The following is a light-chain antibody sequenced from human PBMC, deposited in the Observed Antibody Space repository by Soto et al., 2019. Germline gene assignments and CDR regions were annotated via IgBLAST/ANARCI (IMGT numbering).Light chain of an antibody. CDR3: QSYDASNQV. J-gene: IGLJ3*02. Sequence: NFMLTQPHSLSESPGKTVTISCTRSSGSIASNYVQWYQQRPGSAPTTVIYEYNQRPSGVPDRFSGSIDGSSNSASLTISGLKTEDEADYYCQSYDASNQVFGGGTKLTVL. CDR2: EYN. CDR1: SGSIASNY. V-gene: IGLV6-57*03.